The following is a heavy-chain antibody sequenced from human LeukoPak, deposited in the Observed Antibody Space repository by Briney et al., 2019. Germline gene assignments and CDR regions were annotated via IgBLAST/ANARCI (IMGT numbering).Heavy chain of an antibody. CDR2: INPNSGGT. CDR1: GYTFTGYY. J-gene: IGHJ4*02. D-gene: IGHD6-13*01. CDR3: ARESYGAAATGDY. V-gene: IGHV1-2*02. Sequence: ASVKVSCKASGYTFTGYYMHWVRQAPGQGLEWMGWINPNSGGTNYAQKFQGRVTMTRDTSISTAYMELSRLRSDDTAVYYCARESYGAAATGDYWGQGTLVTVSS.